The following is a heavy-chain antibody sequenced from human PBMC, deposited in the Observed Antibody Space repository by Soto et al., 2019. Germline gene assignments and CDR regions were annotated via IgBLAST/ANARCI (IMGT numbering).Heavy chain of an antibody. CDR2: IIPIFGTA. V-gene: IGHV1-69*12. J-gene: IGHJ5*02. CDR3: ARGPPIGYCISTSCYEGWFDP. D-gene: IGHD2-2*01. Sequence: QVQLVQSGAEVKKPGSSVKVSCKASGGTFSSYAISWVRQAPGQGLEWMGGIIPIFGTANYAQKFQGRVTIPADECTGTAYMELSSLRSEDTAVYYCARGPPIGYCISTSCYEGWFDPWGQGTLVTVSS. CDR1: GGTFSSYA.